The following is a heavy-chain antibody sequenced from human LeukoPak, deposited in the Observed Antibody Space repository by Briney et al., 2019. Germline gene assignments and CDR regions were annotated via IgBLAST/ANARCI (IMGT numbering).Heavy chain of an antibody. CDR1: GASISSYY. D-gene: IGHD3-10*01. J-gene: IGHJ4*02. Sequence: PSETLSLTCTVSGASISSYYWSWIRQPPGKGLEWIGYIYYSGSTNYNPSLKSRVTISVDTSKNQFSLKLTSGTAADAAVYYCASLYDGSGSCDYWGQGTLVTVSS. V-gene: IGHV4-59*01. CDR2: IYYSGST. CDR3: ASLYDGSGSCDY.